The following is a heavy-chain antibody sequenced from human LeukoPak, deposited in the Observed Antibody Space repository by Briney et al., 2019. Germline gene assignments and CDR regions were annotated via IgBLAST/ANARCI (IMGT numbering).Heavy chain of an antibody. CDR3: ARVANSYYYDSSGWGIYFDY. V-gene: IGHV3-66*01. CDR2: IYSGGST. Sequence: PGGSLRLSCAASGFTFSSYSMNWVRQAPGKGLEWVSVIYSGGSTYYADSVKGRFTISRDNSKNTLYLQMNSLRAEDTAVYYCARVANSYYYDSSGWGIYFDYWGQGTLVTVSS. CDR1: GFTFSSYS. D-gene: IGHD3-22*01. J-gene: IGHJ4*02.